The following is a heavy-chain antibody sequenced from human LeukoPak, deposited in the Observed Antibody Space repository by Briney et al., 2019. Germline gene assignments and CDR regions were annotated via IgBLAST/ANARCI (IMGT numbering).Heavy chain of an antibody. CDR1: GFTFDDYA. CDR2: ISWKSGSI. J-gene: IGHJ6*02. CDR3: AKDGIAPYGMDV. Sequence: GRSLRLSCAASGFTFDDYAMHWVRQAPGKGLEWVSGISWKSGSIGYADSVKGRFTISRDNAKNSLYLQMNSLRAEDTALYYCAKDGIAPYGMDVWGQGTTVTVSS. V-gene: IGHV3-9*01. D-gene: IGHD2-15*01.